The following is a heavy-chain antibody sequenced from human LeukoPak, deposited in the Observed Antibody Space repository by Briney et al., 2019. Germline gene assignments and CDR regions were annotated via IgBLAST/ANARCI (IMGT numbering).Heavy chain of an antibody. CDR2: IFSCGTI. CDR3: ARGAIPAVRYYFDY. Sequence: GGSLRLTCAASGFTFNSNFMIWVRQAPGKGLEWVSVIFSCGTIYYADSVKGRFTISRDNSKNTLYLQMNSLRAEDAALYYCARGAIPAVRYYFDYWGQGSLVTVSS. V-gene: IGHV3-66*01. D-gene: IGHD1-14*01. J-gene: IGHJ4*02. CDR1: GFTFNSNF.